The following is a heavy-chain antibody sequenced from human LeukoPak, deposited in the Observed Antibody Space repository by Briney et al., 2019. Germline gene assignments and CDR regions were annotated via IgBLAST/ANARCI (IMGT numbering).Heavy chain of an antibody. D-gene: IGHD3-22*01. CDR1: GFTFSSYA. J-gene: IGHJ4*02. CDR3: AKLDRYHFDSSGWIDY. Sequence: GGSLRLSCAASGFTFSSYAMSWVRQAPGKGLEWVSAISGSGGSTYYADSVKGRFTISRDSSKDTLYLQMNSLRAEDTAVYYCAKLDRYHFDSSGWIDYWGQGTLVTVSS. CDR2: ISGSGGST. V-gene: IGHV3-23*01.